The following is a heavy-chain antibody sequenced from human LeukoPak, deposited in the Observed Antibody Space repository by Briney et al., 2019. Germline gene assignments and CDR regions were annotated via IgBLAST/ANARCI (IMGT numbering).Heavy chain of an antibody. D-gene: IGHD6-19*01. J-gene: IGHJ4*02. V-gene: IGHV3-33*01. CDR1: GFTFSIYG. Sequence: GSLRLSCAASGFTFSIYGMHWLRQAPGKGLEWVAVIWYDGGNKRYADSVKGRFTISRDNSKNTLDLQMNSLRADDTAVYYCARIAVAGLNFDFWGQGTLVTVSS. CDR2: IWYDGGNK. CDR3: ARIAVAGLNFDF.